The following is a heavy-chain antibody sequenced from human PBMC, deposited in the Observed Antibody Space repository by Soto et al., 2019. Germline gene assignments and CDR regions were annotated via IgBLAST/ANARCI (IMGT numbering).Heavy chain of an antibody. J-gene: IGHJ5*02. CDR1: GGTFRSNT. V-gene: IGHV1-24*01. CDR3: ATGDNWFDP. Sequence: GASVKVSCKASGGTFRSNTISWVRQAPGQGPEWMGGFDPEDGETIYAQKFQGRVTMTEDTPTDTAYMELSSLRSEDTAVYYCATGDNWFDPWGQGTLVTVSS. CDR2: FDPEDGET.